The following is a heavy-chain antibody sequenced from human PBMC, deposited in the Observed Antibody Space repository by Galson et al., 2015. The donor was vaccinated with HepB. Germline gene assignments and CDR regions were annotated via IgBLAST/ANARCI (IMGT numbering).Heavy chain of an antibody. D-gene: IGHD3-3*01. CDR3: ARPTYDFWSGYYPGFDY. CDR1: GYTFTGYY. J-gene: IGHJ4*02. CDR2: INPSGGST. Sequence: SVKVSCKASGYTFTGYYMHWVRQAPGQGLEWMGIINPSGGSTSYAQKFQGRVTMTRDTSTSTVYMELSSLRSEDTAVYYCARPTYDFWSGYYPGFDYWGQGTLVTVSS. V-gene: IGHV1-46*01.